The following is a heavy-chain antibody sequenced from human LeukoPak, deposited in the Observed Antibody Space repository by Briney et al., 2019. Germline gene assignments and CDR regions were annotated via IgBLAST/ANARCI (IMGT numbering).Heavy chain of an antibody. CDR3: ARESEAAGTYYLDH. CDR2: IHKDGLHT. V-gene: IGHV3-74*01. D-gene: IGHD6-25*01. Sequence: GGSLRLSCAASGFTFNEFWMHWVRQAPGKELMWVSRIHKDGLHTWYADSMKGRFTISRDNAENTVYLQLNSLRVEDTAVYYCARESEAAGTYYLDHWGQGNLVTVSS. CDR1: GFTFNEFW. J-gene: IGHJ4*02.